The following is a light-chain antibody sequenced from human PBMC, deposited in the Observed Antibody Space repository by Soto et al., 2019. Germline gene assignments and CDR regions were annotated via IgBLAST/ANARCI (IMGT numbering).Light chain of an antibody. CDR2: GAS. CDR3: QQYGSSPRT. Sequence: EIVLTQSPGALSLSPGERATLYCGASESVSSSYLAWYQQKPGQAPRLLIYGASTRATGIPDRFSGSGSGTDFTLTISRLEPEDFAVYYCQQYGSSPRTFGQGTKVELK. CDR1: ESVSSSY. V-gene: IGKV3-20*01. J-gene: IGKJ1*01.